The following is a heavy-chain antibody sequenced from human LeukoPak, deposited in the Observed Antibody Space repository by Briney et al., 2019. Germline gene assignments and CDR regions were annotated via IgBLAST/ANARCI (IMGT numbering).Heavy chain of an antibody. J-gene: IGHJ4*02. D-gene: IGHD6-19*01. V-gene: IGHV3-53*01. CDR2: LYSDGKT. CDR1: GFIVSRNV. CDR3: ARAVAGLYFDY. Sequence: GGSLRLSCAVSGFIVSRNVMTWVGGAAGKEGEWVSLLYSDGKTFYADSVKGRLTISRDNSKNTLNLQMNSLRADDAAVYYCARAVAGLYFDYWGQGTLVTVSS.